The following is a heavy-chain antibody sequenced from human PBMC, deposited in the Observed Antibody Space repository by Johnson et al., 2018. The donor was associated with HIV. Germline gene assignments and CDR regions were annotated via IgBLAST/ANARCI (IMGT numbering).Heavy chain of an antibody. CDR3: AKDCGRWLQSDAFDI. D-gene: IGHD5-24*01. J-gene: IGHJ3*02. Sequence: QVQLVESGGGVVQPGRSLRLSCAASGFTFSNYAMHWVRQAPGKGLEWVAVISYDGSNKYSADSVKGRFTISRDNSKNTLYLQMNSLRAEDTAVYYCAKDCGRWLQSDAFDIWGQGTMVTVSS. V-gene: IGHV3-30-3*01. CDR2: ISYDGSNK. CDR1: GFTFSNYA.